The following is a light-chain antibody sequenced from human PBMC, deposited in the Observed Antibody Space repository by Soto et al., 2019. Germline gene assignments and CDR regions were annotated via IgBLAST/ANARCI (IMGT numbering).Light chain of an antibody. CDR1: QDVKTY. J-gene: IGKJ3*01. V-gene: IGKV1-9*01. CDR2: GTF. CDR3: QHLNNYPPFT. Sequence: IQLTQSPSSLSASVGDRVSITCRASQDVKTYLAWYQQKQGKAPKLLISGTFTLQSGVPSRFNGSGSGTDFTLTISRLQPEDFATYYCQHLNNYPPFTFGPGTKVDLE.